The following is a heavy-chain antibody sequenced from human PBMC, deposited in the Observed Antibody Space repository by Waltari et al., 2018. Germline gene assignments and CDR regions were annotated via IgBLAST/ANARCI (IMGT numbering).Heavy chain of an antibody. CDR2: INNDGSNT. Sequence: EVQVVESGGGLIEPGGSLRLSCAVSGFTLRTYWMQLVRQAPGKGLVWVSRINNDGSNTNYADSVKGRFTISRDNAKNTLYLQMDSLRAEDTAVYYCARDRNTQLWPHNYYGMDVWGQGTTVTVSS. J-gene: IGHJ6*02. CDR3: ARDRNTQLWPHNYYGMDV. D-gene: IGHD3-16*01. V-gene: IGHV3-74*01. CDR1: GFTLRTYW.